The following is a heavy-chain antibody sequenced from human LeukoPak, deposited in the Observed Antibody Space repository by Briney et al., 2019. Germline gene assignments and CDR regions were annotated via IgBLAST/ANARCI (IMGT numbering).Heavy chain of an antibody. Sequence: ASVKVTCKASGYTFTGYYMHWVRQAPGQGLEWMGWINPNSGGTNYAQKFQGRVTMTRDTSISTAYMELSRLRSDDTAVYYCARAVGYGSGSYFSSYMDVWGKGTTVTISS. J-gene: IGHJ6*03. V-gene: IGHV1-2*02. CDR2: INPNSGGT. CDR3: ARAVGYGSGSYFSSYMDV. D-gene: IGHD3-10*01. CDR1: GYTFTGYY.